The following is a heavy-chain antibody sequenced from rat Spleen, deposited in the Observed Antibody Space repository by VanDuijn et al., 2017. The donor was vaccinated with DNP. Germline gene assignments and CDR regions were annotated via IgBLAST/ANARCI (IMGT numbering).Heavy chain of an antibody. J-gene: IGHJ2*01. CDR2: INDDGGNT. D-gene: IGHD1-2*01. CDR3: ASWNPIASISTSNY. CDR1: GLTFSDYN. Sequence: EVQLVESGGGLVQPGRSLKLSCAASGLTFSDYNMAWVRQAPKKGLEWVASINDDGGNTYYSDSVKGRFTISRDNAENTVYLQMNSLRSEDTATYYCASWNPIASISTSNYWGQGVMVTVSS. V-gene: IGHV5-7*01.